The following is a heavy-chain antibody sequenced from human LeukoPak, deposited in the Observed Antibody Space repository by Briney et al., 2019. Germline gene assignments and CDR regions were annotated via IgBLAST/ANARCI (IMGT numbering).Heavy chain of an antibody. V-gene: IGHV1-18*01. Sequence: ASVKVSCKASVYTFNNYFISCVRQVPGQGLEWVVWISPHSHTTHYAEKVQGRVTMTTDTSTTTVYMELRSLRPDDTAVYFCARGHTMYYWGQGTPVTVSS. CDR2: ISPHSHTT. D-gene: IGHD3-10*02. CDR1: VYTFNNYF. J-gene: IGHJ4*02. CDR3: ARGHTMYY.